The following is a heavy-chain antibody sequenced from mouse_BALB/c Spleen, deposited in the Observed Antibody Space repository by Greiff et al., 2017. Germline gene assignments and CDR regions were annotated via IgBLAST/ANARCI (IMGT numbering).Heavy chain of an antibody. CDR2: ISSGTSTI. CDR1: GFTFSSFG. CDR3: ARGGAMITTGGVWY. V-gene: IGHV5-17*02. D-gene: IGHD2-4*01. J-gene: IGHJ3*01. Sequence: EVKLVESGGGLVQPGGSRKLSCAASGFTFSSFGMHWVRQAPEKGLEWVAYISSGTSTIYYADTVKGRFTISRDNPKNTLFLQMTSLRSEDTAMYYCARGGAMITTGGVWYWGQGTLVTVSA.